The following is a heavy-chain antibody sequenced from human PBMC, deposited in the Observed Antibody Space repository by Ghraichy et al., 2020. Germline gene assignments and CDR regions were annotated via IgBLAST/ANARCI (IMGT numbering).Heavy chain of an antibody. J-gene: IGHJ4*02. CDR1: GFTFSTYA. CDR3: AKGAVGATTRVFYFDY. V-gene: IGHV3-23*01. D-gene: IGHD1-26*01. CDR2: ISGSGGST. Sequence: GESLNISCAASGFTFSTYAMSWVRQAPGKGLEWVSGISGSGGSTYYADSVKGRFTISRDNSMLTLYLQMNSLRAEDTAVYYCAKGAVGATTRVFYFDYWGQGTLVTVSS.